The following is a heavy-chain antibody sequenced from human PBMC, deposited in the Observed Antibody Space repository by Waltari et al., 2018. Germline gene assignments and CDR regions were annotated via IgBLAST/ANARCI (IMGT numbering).Heavy chain of an antibody. V-gene: IGHV4-4*02. D-gene: IGHD2-15*01. J-gene: IGHJ4*02. CDR1: GDSMSSDDL. Sequence: QVQLQESGPGLVKPSGTLSLTCAVFGDSMSSDDLWNGVRQSPGKGLEWIGQIRRSGRTNYNPSLASRVSVSIDTSNNQFSLKVTSATAADTAVYYCARDRGRGLYLDSWGQGTLVTVSP. CDR2: IRRSGRT. CDR3: ARDRGRGLYLDS.